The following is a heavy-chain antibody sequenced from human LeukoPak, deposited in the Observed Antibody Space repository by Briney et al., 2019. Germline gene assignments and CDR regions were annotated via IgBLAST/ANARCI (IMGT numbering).Heavy chain of an antibody. J-gene: IGHJ4*01. Sequence: PGGSLRLSCAASGFTFSSYTMNWVRRAPGNGLEWVSSIAGSSGYISYADSVKGRFTISRDNAKKSLYLQMTSLTAEDTAVYYCARDRGAYCGGDCYLGFDYWGRGTLVTVSS. CDR3: ARDRGAYCGGDCYLGFDY. CDR1: GFTFSSYT. CDR2: IAGSSGYI. D-gene: IGHD2-21*02. V-gene: IGHV3-21*01.